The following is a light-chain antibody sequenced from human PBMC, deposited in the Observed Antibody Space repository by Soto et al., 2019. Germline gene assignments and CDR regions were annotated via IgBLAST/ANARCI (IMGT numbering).Light chain of an antibody. CDR2: KAS. CDR1: QSISSW. J-gene: IGKJ4*01. Sequence: DIQMTQSPSTLSASVGDRVTITCRASQSISSWLAWYQQKPGKAPKLLVYKASSLQSGVPSRFSGSGSGTEFTLTFSSLQPDDFATYYCPRYNDYPLTFGGGTRVEIK. CDR3: PRYNDYPLT. V-gene: IGKV1-5*03.